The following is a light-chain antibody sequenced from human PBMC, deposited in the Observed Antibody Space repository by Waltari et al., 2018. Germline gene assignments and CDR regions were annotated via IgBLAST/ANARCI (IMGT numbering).Light chain of an antibody. J-gene: IGKJ1*01. V-gene: IGKV3-20*01. CDR1: QLVSRA. CDR3: QKYERLPAT. Sequence: EIVLTQSPGTLSLSPGETATLSCRASQLVSRALVWYQQKPGKAPRLLIYDASRRAPGIPDRFSGSGSGTDFSLTISRLEPEDFAVYYCQKYERLPATFGQGTKVEIK. CDR2: DAS.